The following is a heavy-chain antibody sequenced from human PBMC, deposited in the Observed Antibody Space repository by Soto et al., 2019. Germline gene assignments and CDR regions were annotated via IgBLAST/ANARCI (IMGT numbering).Heavy chain of an antibody. V-gene: IGHV3-21*01. D-gene: IGHD2-21*02. CDR3: ENEETAWTLANGLDA. CDR1: GFTFSSYS. J-gene: IGHJ6*02. Sequence: PGGSLRLSCAVSGFTFSSYSIHWVRHGPARGLEWVSAITINSDIYYSDKVKGRFTISRDNAKNSVSLQMDSLRAEDTAVYYCENEETAWTLANGLDAWGQGTTVTVSS. CDR2: ITINSDI.